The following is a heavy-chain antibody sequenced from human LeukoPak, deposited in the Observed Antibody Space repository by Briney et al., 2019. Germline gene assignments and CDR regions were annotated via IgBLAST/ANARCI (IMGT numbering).Heavy chain of an antibody. J-gene: IGHJ4*02. V-gene: IGHV3-23*01. Sequence: PGGSLRLPCADSAMNFSSYAMSWVRQAPGEGIQWVSVIKHSGRSTFYAASVNGRFTISRDNSKNTLNLQMNSLRVEDTAIYFSAKGSRSSYGSASYPFDHWGQGTVVTVSS. D-gene: IGHD3-10*01. CDR1: AMNFSSYA. CDR3: AKGSRSSYGSASYPFDH. CDR2: IKHSGRST.